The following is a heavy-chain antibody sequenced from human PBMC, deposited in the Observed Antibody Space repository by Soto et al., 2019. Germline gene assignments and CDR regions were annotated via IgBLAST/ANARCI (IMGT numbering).Heavy chain of an antibody. CDR2: IYHSGIT. CDR1: GGSIGSGNW. J-gene: IGHJ4*02. V-gene: IGHV4-4*02. CDR3: ARNVRYYIDY. Sequence: SEPMSLTCAVSGGSIGSGNWWSWVRQSPGKELEWIGEIYHSGITNYNPSLKSRVTISVDNSENQLSLSLNSVTAADTAVYYCARNVRYYIDYWGQGTLVTVSS.